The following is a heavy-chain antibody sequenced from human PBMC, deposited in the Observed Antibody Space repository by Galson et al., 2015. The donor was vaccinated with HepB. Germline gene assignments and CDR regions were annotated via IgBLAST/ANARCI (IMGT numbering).Heavy chain of an antibody. CDR2: IIPILGIA. J-gene: IGHJ6*02. Sequence: SVKVSCKASGGTFSSYTISWVRQAPGQGLEWMGRIIPILGIANYAQKFQGRVTITADKSTSTAYMELSSLRSEDTAVYYCARDHYYGSGSYYNGDYYYGMDVWGQGTTVTVSS. CDR1: GGTFSSYT. CDR3: ARDHYYGSGSYYNGDYYYGMDV. V-gene: IGHV1-69*04. D-gene: IGHD3-10*01.